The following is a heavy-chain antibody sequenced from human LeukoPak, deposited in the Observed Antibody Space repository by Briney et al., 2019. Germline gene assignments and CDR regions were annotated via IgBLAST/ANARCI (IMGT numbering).Heavy chain of an antibody. J-gene: IGHJ4*02. Sequence: ASVKVSCKASGYTFTGYYMHWVRQAPGQGLEWMGWINPNSGGTNYAQKFQGRVTMTRDTSISTAYMELSRLRSDDTAVYYCARVPHYYDSSGYSNKYFDYWGQGTLVTVSS. CDR2: INPNSGGT. V-gene: IGHV1-2*02. CDR3: ARVPHYYDSSGYSNKYFDY. CDR1: GYTFTGYY. D-gene: IGHD3-22*01.